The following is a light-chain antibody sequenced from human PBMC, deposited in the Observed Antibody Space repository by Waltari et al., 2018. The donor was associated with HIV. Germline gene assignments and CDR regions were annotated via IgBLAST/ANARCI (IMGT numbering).Light chain of an antibody. J-gene: IGLJ3*02. CDR1: SGHSSYA. CDR2: FNSDGSH. Sequence: QLVLTQSPSASASLGASVKLTCTLSSGHSSYAIAWHQQQPEKGPRYLMKFNSDGSHSKGDGIPDRFSGSSSAAERYLTISSLQSEDEADYYCQTWGTLNLVFGGGTKLTVL. CDR3: QTWGTLNLV. V-gene: IGLV4-69*01.